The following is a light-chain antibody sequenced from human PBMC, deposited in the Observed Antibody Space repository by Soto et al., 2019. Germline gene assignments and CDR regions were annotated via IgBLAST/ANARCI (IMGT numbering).Light chain of an antibody. CDR3: AAWDDSLNGYV. CDR2: EVS. V-gene: IGLV2-8*01. CDR1: SSDVGGYNY. J-gene: IGLJ1*01. Sequence: QSVLTQPPSASGSPGQSVTISCTGTSSDVGGYNYVSWYQQHPGKAPKLMIYEVSKRPSGVPDRFSGSKSGNTASLTVSGLQAEDEADYTCAAWDDSLNGYVFATGTKLTVL.